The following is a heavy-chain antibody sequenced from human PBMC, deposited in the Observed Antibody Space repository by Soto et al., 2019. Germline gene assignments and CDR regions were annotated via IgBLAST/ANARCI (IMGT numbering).Heavy chain of an antibody. CDR1: GGTFSSYA. D-gene: IGHD3-10*01. Sequence: GASVKVSCKASGGTFSSYAISWVRQAPGQGLEWMGGVIPIFGTANYAQKFQGRVTMTRYTSISTAYMELSSLRSEDTAVYYCARGVRVRGVIGYYYGMDVWGQGTTVTVSS. J-gene: IGHJ6*02. CDR3: ARGVRVRGVIGYYYGMDV. V-gene: IGHV1-69*05. CDR2: VIPIFGTA.